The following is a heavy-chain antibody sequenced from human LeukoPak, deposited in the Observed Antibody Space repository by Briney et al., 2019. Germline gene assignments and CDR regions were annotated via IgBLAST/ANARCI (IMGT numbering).Heavy chain of an antibody. CDR3: ARSLKDGSGSYYSLFDY. CDR1: GGSISSSSYY. D-gene: IGHD3-10*01. V-gene: IGHV4-39*07. J-gene: IGHJ4*02. CDR2: IYYSGST. Sequence: SETLSLTCTVSGGSISSSSYYWGWIRQPPGKGLEWIGSIYYSGSTYYNPSLKSRVTISVDTSKNQFSLKLSSVTAADTAVYYCARSLKDGSGSYYSLFDYWGQGTLVTASS.